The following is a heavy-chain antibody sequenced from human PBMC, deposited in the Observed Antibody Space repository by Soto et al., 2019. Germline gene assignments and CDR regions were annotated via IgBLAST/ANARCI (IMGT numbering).Heavy chain of an antibody. J-gene: IGHJ6*02. CDR3: ARDLWGYCGTDCYPLDV. D-gene: IGHD2-21*02. CDR1: GGSISGYY. CDR2: MYKTGST. Sequence: SETLSLTCTVGGGSISGYYWSWIRQPPGKGLEWIGYMYKTGSTVYNPSFKSRVTISVDTSKNQFSLKLNSVTAADTAVYYCARDLWGYCGTDCYPLDVWGQGTTVTVSS. V-gene: IGHV4-59*01.